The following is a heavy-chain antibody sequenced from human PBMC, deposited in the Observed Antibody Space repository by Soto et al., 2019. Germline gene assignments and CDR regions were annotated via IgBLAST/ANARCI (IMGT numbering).Heavy chain of an antibody. Sequence: ASVKVSCKASGYTFTSYGISWVRQAPGQGLEWMGWISAYNGNTNYAQKLQGRVTMTTDTSTSTAYMELRSLRSDDTAVYYCARDTREIAARPDVREALQYYYYGMDVWGQGTTVTVSS. CDR1: GYTFTSYG. CDR2: ISAYNGNT. J-gene: IGHJ6*02. D-gene: IGHD6-6*01. CDR3: ARDTREIAARPDVREALQYYYYGMDV. V-gene: IGHV1-18*01.